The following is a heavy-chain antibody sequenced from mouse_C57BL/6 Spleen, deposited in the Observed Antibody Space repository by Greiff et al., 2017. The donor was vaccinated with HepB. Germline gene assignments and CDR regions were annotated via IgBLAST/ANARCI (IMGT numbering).Heavy chain of an antibody. V-gene: IGHV1-81*01. CDR1: GYTFTSYG. CDR3: ARFYGSRTYYYAMDY. Sequence: QVQLQQSGAELARPGASVKLSCKASGYTFTSYGISWVKQRTGQGLEWIGEIYPRSGNTYYNEKFKGKATLTADKSSRTAYMELRILSAEDSAVYVCARFYGSRTYYYAMDYWGQGTSVTVSS. J-gene: IGHJ4*01. D-gene: IGHD1-1*01. CDR2: IYPRSGNT.